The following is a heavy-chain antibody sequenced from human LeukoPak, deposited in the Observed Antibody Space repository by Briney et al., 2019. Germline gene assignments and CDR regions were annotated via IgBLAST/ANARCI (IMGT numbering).Heavy chain of an antibody. CDR3: AREILGGFNPGAY. CDR1: LDSTTSNF. J-gene: IGHJ4*02. D-gene: IGHD1-14*01. V-gene: IGHV4-4*02. CDR2: IHRSGSP. Sequence: SETLSLTCTVSLDSTTSNFWSGVRQPPGKGLEWIREIHRSGSPNYNPSLQSRVTISIDRSRNQIVLELSSVTAADTAVYYCAREILGGFNPGAYWGQGILVTVSS.